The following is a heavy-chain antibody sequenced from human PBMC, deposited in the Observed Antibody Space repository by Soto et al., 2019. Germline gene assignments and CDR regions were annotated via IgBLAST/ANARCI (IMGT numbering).Heavy chain of an antibody. Sequence: GGSLRLSCAASGFTFSSYAMHWVRQAPGKGLEWVAVISYDGSNKYYADSVKGRFTISRDNSKNTLYLQMNSLRAEDTAVYYCARDPIAPIAAAGTPWFDPWGQGTLVTVSS. D-gene: IGHD6-13*01. V-gene: IGHV3-30-3*01. CDR3: ARDPIAPIAAAGTPWFDP. CDR1: GFTFSSYA. J-gene: IGHJ5*02. CDR2: ISYDGSNK.